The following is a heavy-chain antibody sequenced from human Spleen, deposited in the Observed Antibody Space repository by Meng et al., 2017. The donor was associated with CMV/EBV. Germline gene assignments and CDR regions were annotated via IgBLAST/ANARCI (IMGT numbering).Heavy chain of an antibody. CDR1: GFTFSDHY. V-gene: IGHV3-72*01. Sequence: CVASGFTFSDHYMDWIRQGPGKGLEWVGRIRNEANDYTPEYAVSVEGRFTISRDDSENSLYLQMDSLKIEDTAIYFCARVTVGVSDYWGQGTLVTVSS. J-gene: IGHJ4*02. CDR3: ARVTVGVSDY. CDR2: IRNEANDYTP. D-gene: IGHD3-3*01.